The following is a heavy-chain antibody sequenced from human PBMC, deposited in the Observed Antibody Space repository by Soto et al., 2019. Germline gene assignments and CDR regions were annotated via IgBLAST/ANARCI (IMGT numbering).Heavy chain of an antibody. CDR2: INAGNGNT. D-gene: IGHD3-16*01. J-gene: IGHJ4*02. CDR1: GYTFTSYA. Sequence: GASVKVSCKASGYTFTSYAMHWVRQAPGQRLEWMGWINAGNGNTKYSQKFQGRVTITRGTSASTAYMELSSLRSEDTAVYYCARDRTFDRNDYWGQRTLVTVSS. V-gene: IGHV1-3*01. CDR3: ARDRTFDRNDY.